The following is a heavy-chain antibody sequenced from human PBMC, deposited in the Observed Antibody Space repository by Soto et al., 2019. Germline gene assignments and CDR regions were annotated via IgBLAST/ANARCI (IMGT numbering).Heavy chain of an antibody. Sequence: HPGGSLRLSCAASGFTFSGSAMHWVRQASGKGLEWVGRIRSKANSYATAYAASVKGRFTISRDDSKNTAYLQMNSLKTEDTAVYYCTIRGYSYGIPFDYWGQGTLVTVSS. CDR2: IRSKANSYAT. V-gene: IGHV3-73*01. CDR3: TIRGYSYGIPFDY. D-gene: IGHD5-18*01. CDR1: GFTFSGSA. J-gene: IGHJ4*02.